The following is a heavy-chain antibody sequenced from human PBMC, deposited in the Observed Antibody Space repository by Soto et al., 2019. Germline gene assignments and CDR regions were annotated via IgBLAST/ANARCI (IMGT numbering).Heavy chain of an antibody. J-gene: IGHJ5*02. V-gene: IGHV4-31*03. CDR1: GGSLSSGGYY. CDR3: ARVEGGTENPGWLDPNEAWFDP. D-gene: IGHD6-19*01. CDR2: IYYSGST. Sequence: SETLSLTCTVSGGSLSSGGYYWSWIRQHPGKGLEWIGYIYYSGSTYYNPSLKSRVTISVDTSKNQFSLKLSSVTAADTAVYYCARVEGGTENPGWLDPNEAWFDPWGQGTLVTVSS.